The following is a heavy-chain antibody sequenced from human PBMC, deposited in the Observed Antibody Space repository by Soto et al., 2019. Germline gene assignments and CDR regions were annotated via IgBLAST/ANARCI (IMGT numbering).Heavy chain of an antibody. J-gene: IGHJ6*02. Sequence: EGQLVESGGGLVQPGGSLRLSCTASGFTFSNFWVHWVRQAPGKGLVWVSRASPDGRSTSYADSVKGRFTISRDNSKNTLYLEMNRHRDEDTAVYYCAKEGRGVTIFGVALSPYYYYGMDVWGQETTVTVSS. D-gene: IGHD3-3*01. CDR3: AKEGRGVTIFGVALSPYYYYGMDV. CDR2: ASPDGRST. V-gene: IGHV3-74*01. CDR1: GFTFSNFW.